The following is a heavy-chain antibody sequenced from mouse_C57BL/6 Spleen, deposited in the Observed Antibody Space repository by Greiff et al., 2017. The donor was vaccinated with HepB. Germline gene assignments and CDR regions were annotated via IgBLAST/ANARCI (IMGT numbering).Heavy chain of an antibody. CDR3: ASNSFAY. D-gene: IGHD4-1*01. Sequence: EVQLQQSGPELVKPGASVKISCKASGYTFTDYYMNWVKQSHGKSLEWIGDINPNNGGTSYNQKFKGKATLTVDKSSSTAYMELRSLTSEDSAVDYCASNSFAYWGQGTLVTVSA. V-gene: IGHV1-26*01. CDR2: INPNNGGT. CDR1: GYTFTDYY. J-gene: IGHJ3*01.